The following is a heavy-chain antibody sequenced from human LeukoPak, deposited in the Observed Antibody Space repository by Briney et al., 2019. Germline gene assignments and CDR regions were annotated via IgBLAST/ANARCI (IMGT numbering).Heavy chain of an antibody. V-gene: IGHV4-30-4*01. Sequence: SETLSLTCTVSGGSISSGDYYWSWIRQPPGKGLEWIGYIYYSGSTYYNPSLKSRVTISVDTSKNQFSLKLSSVTAADTAVYYCARSGRITIFGVVIGPFDYWGQETLVTVSS. CDR2: IYYSGST. CDR1: GGSISSGDYY. D-gene: IGHD3-3*01. J-gene: IGHJ4*02. CDR3: ARSGRITIFGVVIGPFDY.